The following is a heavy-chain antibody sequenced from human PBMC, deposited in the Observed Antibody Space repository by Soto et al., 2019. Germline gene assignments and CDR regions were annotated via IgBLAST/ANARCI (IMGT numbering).Heavy chain of an antibody. CDR1: GAALNSGNYY. V-gene: IGHV4-31*03. CDR2: IYVTGAV. J-gene: IGHJ5*02. D-gene: IGHD2-21*01. Sequence: SETLSLTGSVSGAALNSGNYYWSWIRQVPGKGLEWIGHIYVTGAVDYTPYLRDRITISQDTSERQFSLNLRLVAAADTAVYYCARLRIATNNDKWFDLWGQGTLGTVSS. CDR3: ARLRIATNNDKWFDL.